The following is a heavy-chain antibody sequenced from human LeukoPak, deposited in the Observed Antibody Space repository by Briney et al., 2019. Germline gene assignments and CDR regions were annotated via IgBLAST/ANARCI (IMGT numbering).Heavy chain of an antibody. D-gene: IGHD5-18*01. CDR1: GYSFTSYW. CDR2: IYPSDSDT. Sequence: PGESLKISCKGSGYSFTSYWIAWVRQMPGKGLEWMGIIYPSDSDTRYSPSFQGQVTMSADKSSSTAYLQWSSLKASGTAMYYCARQSNSYGYYNWGQGTLVTGSS. J-gene: IGHJ4*02. V-gene: IGHV5-51*01. CDR3: ARQSNSYGYYN.